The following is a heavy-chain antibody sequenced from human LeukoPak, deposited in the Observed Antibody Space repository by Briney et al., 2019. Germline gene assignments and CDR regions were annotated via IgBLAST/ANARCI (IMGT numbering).Heavy chain of an antibody. V-gene: IGHV5-51*01. D-gene: IGHD3-16*02. CDR1: GYIFTNYW. CDR2: IYPGDSDT. Sequence: GESLKISCKGSGYIFTNYWIAWVRQMPGKGLEWMGIIYPGDSDTRYSPSFQGQVTISADKSISTAYLQWSSLKASDTAMYCCARQDLWGNYHYYDYWGQGTLVTVSS. CDR3: ARQDLWGNYHYYDY. J-gene: IGHJ4*02.